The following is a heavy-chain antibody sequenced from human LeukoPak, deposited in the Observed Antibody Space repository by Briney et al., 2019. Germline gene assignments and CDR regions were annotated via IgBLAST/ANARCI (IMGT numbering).Heavy chain of an antibody. Sequence: SVNVSCKGSVGTHSSYAISWVRQAPGQGLEWMGRIIPILGIANYVQKFQGRVTITADKSTSTAYIELSSLRSEDTALYYRARAATYDFWSGYYPNYFYYGMDVWGQGTTVTVSS. D-gene: IGHD3-3*01. CDR3: ARAATYDFWSGYYPNYFYYGMDV. V-gene: IGHV1-69*04. CDR1: VGTHSSYA. J-gene: IGHJ6*02. CDR2: IIPILGIA.